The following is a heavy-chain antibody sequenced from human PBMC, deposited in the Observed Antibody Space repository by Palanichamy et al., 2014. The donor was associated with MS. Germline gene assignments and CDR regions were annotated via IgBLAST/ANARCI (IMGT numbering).Heavy chain of an antibody. CDR2: INPGGGST. Sequence: QVQLMQSGAEVRKPGASVRLSCKASGYIFTSYYTHWVRQAPGQGLEWMGIINPGGGSTGYAQKFQGRVTMTADTSTSTVYMELSSLRSEDMAVYYCARDRLQDSSGYYFDYWGQGSLVTVSS. V-gene: IGHV1-46*03. CDR3: ARDRLQDSSGYYFDY. J-gene: IGHJ4*02. D-gene: IGHD3-22*01. CDR1: GYIFTSYY.